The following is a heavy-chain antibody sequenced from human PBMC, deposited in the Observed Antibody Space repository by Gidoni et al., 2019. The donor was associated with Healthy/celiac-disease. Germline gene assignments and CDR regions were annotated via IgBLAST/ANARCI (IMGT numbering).Heavy chain of an antibody. V-gene: IGHV4-4*02. CDR2: IDHSGST. D-gene: IGHD5-12*01. J-gene: IGHJ3*02. CDR1: GGPLSSSNW. Sequence: QVQLQASGPALVKPSVTLSLPCAVPGGPLSSSNWWSWVRQPPGKGLEWIGEIDHSGSTNYNPSLKSRGTISVDKSKNQFSLKLSSVTAADTAVYYCARVLRGGGVGDAFDIWGQGTMVTVSS. CDR3: ARVLRGGGVGDAFDI.